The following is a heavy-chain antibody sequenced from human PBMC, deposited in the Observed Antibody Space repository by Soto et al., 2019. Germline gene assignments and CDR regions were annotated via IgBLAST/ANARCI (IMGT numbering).Heavy chain of an antibody. Sequence: QLHLQESGPGLVKPSETLSLTCTVSGGSISSSSYYWGWIRQPPGKGLEWIGNVYYGGSTYYNPSLKMRVTISIETSKSQFALKLGSVPAADTAVYYCAGGDYYHSSGYYFYYYTMDVWGQGTTVTVSS. V-gene: IGHV4-39*01. D-gene: IGHD3-22*01. J-gene: IGHJ6*02. CDR3: AGGDYYHSSGYYFYYYTMDV. CDR1: GGSISSSSYY. CDR2: VYYGGST.